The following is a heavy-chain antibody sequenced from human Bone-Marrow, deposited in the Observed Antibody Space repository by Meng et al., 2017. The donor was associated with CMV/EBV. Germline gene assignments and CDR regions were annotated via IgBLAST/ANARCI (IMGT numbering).Heavy chain of an antibody. D-gene: IGHD2-2*01. Sequence: SETLSLTCAVYGGTFSGYYWSWIRQAPGKGLEWIGEINHSGSTNYNPSLKSRVTISVDTSKNQFSLKLSSVTAADTAVYYCARDVPAAIFNPYYYYGMDVWGQGTTVTVSS. J-gene: IGHJ6*02. CDR3: ARDVPAAIFNPYYYYGMDV. CDR2: INHSGST. V-gene: IGHV4-34*01. CDR1: GGTFSGYY.